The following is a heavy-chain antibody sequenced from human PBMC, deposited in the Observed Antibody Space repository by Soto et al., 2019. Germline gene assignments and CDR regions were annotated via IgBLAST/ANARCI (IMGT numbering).Heavy chain of an antibody. CDR1: GYTFTSYG. CDR2: ISAYNGNT. J-gene: IGHJ1*01. Sequence: GASVKVSCKASGYTFTSYGISWVRQAPGQGLEWMGWISAYNGNTNYAQKLQGRVTMTTDTSTSTAYMELRSLRSDDTAVYYCARDRADIVAPAERRSYWGQGTLVIGSS. CDR3: ARDRADIVAPAERRSY. D-gene: IGHD5-12*01. V-gene: IGHV1-18*01.